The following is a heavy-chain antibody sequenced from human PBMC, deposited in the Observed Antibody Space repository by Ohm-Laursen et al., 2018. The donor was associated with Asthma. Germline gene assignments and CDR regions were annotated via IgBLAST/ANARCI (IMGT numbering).Heavy chain of an antibody. D-gene: IGHD3-3*01. V-gene: IGHV3-30*03. CDR1: GFTFSSYC. CDR2: GGSYYDGGLK. Sequence: RSLRLSCAASGFTFSSYCMHWVRQAPGKGLEWVAVGGSYYDGGLKYYADSVNGRFTVSRDDSKNTLYLQMNSLRPDDTAVYYCARDVMEWYLPAFDFWGQGTLVTVSS. CDR3: ARDVMEWYLPAFDF. J-gene: IGHJ4*02.